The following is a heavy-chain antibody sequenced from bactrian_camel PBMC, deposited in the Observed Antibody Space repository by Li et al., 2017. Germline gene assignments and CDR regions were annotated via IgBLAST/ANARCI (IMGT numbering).Heavy chain of an antibody. CDR3: AADLGSRQIYEYGY. D-gene: IGHD2*01. Sequence: VQLVESGGGLVKPGGSLTLSCVASGFTFGHYYMNWVRQAPGKGLEWVSSIYRDGTYSAYLDSVEGRFTISRDNAKNTVYLQMNSLKSENTALYYCAADLGSRQIYEYGYWGQGTQVTVS. J-gene: IGHJ4*01. V-gene: IGHV3S5*01. CDR2: IYRDGTYS. CDR1: GFTFGHYY.